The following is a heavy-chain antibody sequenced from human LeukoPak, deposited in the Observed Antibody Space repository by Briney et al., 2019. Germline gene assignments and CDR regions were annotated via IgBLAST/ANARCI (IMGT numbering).Heavy chain of an antibody. V-gene: IGHV4-59*01. J-gene: IGHJ6*03. Sequence: PSETLSLTCTVSGGSISSYYWSWIRQPPGKGLEWIGYIYYSGSTNYNPSLKSRVTISVDTSKNQFSLKLSSVTAADTAVYYCARDGYSYYYYMDVWGKGTTVTVSS. CDR3: ARDGYSYYYYMDV. CDR1: GGSISSYY. CDR2: IYYSGST.